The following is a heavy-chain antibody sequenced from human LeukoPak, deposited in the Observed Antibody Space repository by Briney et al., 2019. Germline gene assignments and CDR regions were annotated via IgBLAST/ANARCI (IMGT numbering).Heavy chain of an antibody. CDR2: IYYSGST. Sequence: SETLSLTCTVSGGSISSSSYYWGWIHQPPGKGLEWIGSIYYSGSTYHNPSLKSRVTISVDTSKNQFSLKLSSVTAADTAVYYCASLVGWHYYYYMDVWGKGTTVTVSS. CDR3: ASLVGWHYYYYMDV. V-gene: IGHV4-39*01. CDR1: GGSISSSSYY. J-gene: IGHJ6*03. D-gene: IGHD6-6*01.